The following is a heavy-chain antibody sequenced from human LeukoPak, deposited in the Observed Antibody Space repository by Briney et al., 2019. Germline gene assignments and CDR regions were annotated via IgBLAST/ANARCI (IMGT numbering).Heavy chain of an antibody. CDR1: GYTFTGYY. J-gene: IGHJ4*02. CDR3: VRGERQWDQFDY. D-gene: IGHD1-26*01. Sequence: SCKASGYTFTGYYMHWVRQAPGKGLEWVAVIWYDGSNKYYADSVKGRFTISRDNSKNTLYLQMNSLRAEDTAVYYCVRGERQWDQFDYWGQGTPVTVSS. CDR2: IWYDGSNK. V-gene: IGHV3-33*01.